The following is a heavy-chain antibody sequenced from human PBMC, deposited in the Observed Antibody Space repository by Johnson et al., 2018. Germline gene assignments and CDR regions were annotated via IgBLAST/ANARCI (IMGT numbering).Heavy chain of an antibody. CDR2: IYYSGST. V-gene: IGHV4-39*07. Sequence: QVQLQESGPGLVKPSETLSLTCTVAGGSISSSSYYWGWIRQPPGKGLEWIGSIYYSGSTYYNPSLKSRVTISVDTSENQFSLKLSSGTAADTAVYYRAREPSVVSSSCSHYYSYYMAVWGKGTTVTVSS. CDR3: AREPSVVSSSCSHYYSYYMAV. CDR1: GGSISSSSYY. J-gene: IGHJ6*03. D-gene: IGHD6-13*01.